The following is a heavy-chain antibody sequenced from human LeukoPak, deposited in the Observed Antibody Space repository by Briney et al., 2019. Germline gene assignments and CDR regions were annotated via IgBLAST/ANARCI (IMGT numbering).Heavy chain of an antibody. CDR2: VHASGSP. CDR1: GGSISTYY. Sequence: PSETLSLTCTVSGGSISTYYWSWIRQPAGKGLEWIGRVHASGSPDYSPSLKSRVTMSVDTSKNQFSLRLSSVTAADTAVYFCARPTIFEYYFDSWGQGNLVTVSS. D-gene: IGHD3-9*01. CDR3: ARPTIFEYYFDS. J-gene: IGHJ4*02. V-gene: IGHV4-4*07.